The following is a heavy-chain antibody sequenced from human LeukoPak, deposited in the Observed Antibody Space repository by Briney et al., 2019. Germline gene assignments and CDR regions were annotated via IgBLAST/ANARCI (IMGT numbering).Heavy chain of an antibody. D-gene: IGHD1-7*01. CDR1: GYTFTSYG. J-gene: IGHJ4*02. Sequence: ASVKVSCKASGYTFTSYGISWVRQAPGQGLEWMGWINLKNGNTNYAQKFQDRVTVTTDTSTNTAYMELSSLRSDDTAVYYCARDWNFDVDYWGQGALVTVSS. V-gene: IGHV1-18*01. CDR3: ARDWNFDVDY. CDR2: INLKNGNT.